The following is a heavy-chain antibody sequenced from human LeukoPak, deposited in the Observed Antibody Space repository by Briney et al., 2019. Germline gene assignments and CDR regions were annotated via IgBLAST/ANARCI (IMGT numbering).Heavy chain of an antibody. CDR3: ARAEWSGYYTGMSH. CDR2: ISAYNGNT. CDR1: GYTFTSYG. J-gene: IGHJ4*02. V-gene: IGHV1-18*01. Sequence: GASVKVSCKASGYTFTSYGISWVRQAPGQGPECMGWISAYNGNTNYAQKLQGRVTMTTDTSTSTAYMELRSLRSDDTAVYYCARAEWSGYYTGMSHWGQGTLVTVSS. D-gene: IGHD3-3*01.